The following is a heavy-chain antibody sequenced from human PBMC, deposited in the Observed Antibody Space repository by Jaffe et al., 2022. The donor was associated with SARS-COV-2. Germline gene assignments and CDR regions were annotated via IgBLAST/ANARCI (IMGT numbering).Heavy chain of an antibody. CDR3: ARDRGRGYSNGAFDI. CDR1: GGSISSGSYY. D-gene: IGHD4-4*01. V-gene: IGHV4-61*02. J-gene: IGHJ3*02. CDR2: IYTSGST. Sequence: QVQLQESGPGLVKPSQTLSLTCTVSGGSISSGSYYWSWIRQPAGKGLEWIGRIYTSGSTNYNPSLKSRVTISVDTSKNQFSLKLSSVTAADTAVYYCARDRGRGYSNGAFDIWGQGTMVTVSS.